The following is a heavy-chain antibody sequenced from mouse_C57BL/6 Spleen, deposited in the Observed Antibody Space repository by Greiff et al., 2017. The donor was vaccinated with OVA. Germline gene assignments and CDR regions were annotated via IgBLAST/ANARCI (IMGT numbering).Heavy chain of an antibody. J-gene: IGHJ2*01. CDR3: ARHEDYYGSSSYYFDY. CDR1: GFTFSSYG. CDR2: ISSGGSYT. D-gene: IGHD1-1*01. Sequence: DVMLVESGGDLVKPGGSLKLSCAASGFTFSSYGMSWVRQTPVKRLEWVATISSGGSYTYYPDSVKGRFTISRDNAKNTLYLQMSSLKSEDTAMYYCARHEDYYGSSSYYFDYWGQGTTLTVSS. V-gene: IGHV5-6*02.